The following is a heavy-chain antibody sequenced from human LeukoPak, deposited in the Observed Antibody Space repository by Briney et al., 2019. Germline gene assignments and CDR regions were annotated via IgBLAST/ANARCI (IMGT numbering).Heavy chain of an antibody. CDR3: AKSRSSSSTSCYNY. CDR2: IRSKANSYAT. D-gene: IGHD2-2*02. V-gene: IGHV3-73*01. CDR1: GFTFSGSA. Sequence: GGSLRLSCAASGFTFSGSAMHWVRQASGKGLEWVGRIRSKANSYATAYAASVKGRFTISRDDSKNTAYLQMNSLKTEDTAVYYCAKSRSSSSTSCYNYWGQGTLVTVSS. J-gene: IGHJ4*02.